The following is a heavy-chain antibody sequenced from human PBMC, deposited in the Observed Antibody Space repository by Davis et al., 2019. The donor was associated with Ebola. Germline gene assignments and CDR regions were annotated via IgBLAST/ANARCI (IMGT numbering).Heavy chain of an antibody. Sequence: GESLKISCAASGFTFSIYAMGWVRQAPGKGLEWVSAISGSGGSTYYASTVKGRFTISRDNSKNTLYLQMNSLRAEDTAIYYCAKDSFGVVTHFDYWGQGTQVTVSS. CDR2: ISGSGGST. CDR3: AKDSFGVVTHFDY. J-gene: IGHJ4*02. V-gene: IGHV3-23*01. CDR1: GFTFSIYA. D-gene: IGHD3-3*01.